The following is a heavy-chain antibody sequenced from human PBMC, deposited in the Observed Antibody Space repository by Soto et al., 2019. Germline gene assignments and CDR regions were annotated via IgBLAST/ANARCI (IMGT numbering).Heavy chain of an antibody. V-gene: IGHV5-51*01. D-gene: IGHD6-19*01. CDR2: IYPGDSDT. J-gene: IGHJ4*02. CDR3: ARRLSTGWFFDF. Sequence: GESLKISCKGSGYSFTSYWIGWVRQMPGKGLEWMGIIYPGDSDTRYSPSFQGQVAFSADNSISTAYLQWSGLKASDTAIYYCARRLSTGWFFDFWGQGTLVTVSS. CDR1: GYSFTSYW.